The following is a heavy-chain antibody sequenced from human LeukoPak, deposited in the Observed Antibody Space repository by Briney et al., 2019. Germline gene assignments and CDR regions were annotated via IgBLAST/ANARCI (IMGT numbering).Heavy chain of an antibody. CDR1: GGSISSYY. CDR3: AREIHYYYDSSGYYHYGDAFDI. D-gene: IGHD3-22*01. CDR2: IYYSGST. Sequence: SETLSLTCTVSGGSISSYYWSWIRQPPGKGLEWIGYIYYSGSTNYNPSLKSRVTISVYTSKSKCSLKLSSVTAADTAVYYCAREIHYYYDSSGYYHYGDAFDIWGQGTMVTVSS. J-gene: IGHJ3*02. V-gene: IGHV4-59*01.